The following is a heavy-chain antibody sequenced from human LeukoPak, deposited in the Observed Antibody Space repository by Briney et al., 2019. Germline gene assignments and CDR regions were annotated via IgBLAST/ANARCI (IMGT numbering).Heavy chain of an antibody. CDR3: ARAYYDYAWGSYRYFLDY. V-gene: IGHV1-8*01. J-gene: IGHJ4*02. D-gene: IGHD3-16*02. Sequence: ASVKVSCKASGYTFTSYDINWVRQATGQGLEWMGWMNPNSGNTGYAQKFQGRVTMTRNTSISTAYMELSSLRSEDTAVYYCARAYYDYAWGSYRYFLDYWGQGTLVTVSS. CDR2: MNPNSGNT. CDR1: GYTFTSYD.